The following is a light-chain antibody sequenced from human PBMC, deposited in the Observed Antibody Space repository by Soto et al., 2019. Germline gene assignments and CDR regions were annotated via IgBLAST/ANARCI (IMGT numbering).Light chain of an antibody. J-gene: IGLJ2*01. CDR1: SSDVGGYNY. Sequence: QSALTQPASVSGSPGQSITISCTGTSSDVGGYNYVSWYQQHPGKAPKLMIYEVSNRPSGVSNRFSRSKSGNTASLTISRLQAEDEADYYCSSYTSSSVVFGGGTKVTVL. CDR2: EVS. V-gene: IGLV2-14*01. CDR3: SSYTSSSVV.